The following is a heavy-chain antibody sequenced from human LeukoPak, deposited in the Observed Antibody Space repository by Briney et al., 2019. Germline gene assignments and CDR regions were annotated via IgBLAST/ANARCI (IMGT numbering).Heavy chain of an antibody. CDR3: ARVGSWYRGWFDP. CDR1: GLTVSSNC. D-gene: IGHD6-13*01. CDR2: INHSGST. Sequence: GSLRLSCAASGLTVSSNCMSWIRQPPGKGLEWIGEINHSGSTNYNPSLKSRVTISVDTSKNQFSLKLSSVTAADTAVYYCARVGSWYRGWFDPWGQGTLVTVSS. J-gene: IGHJ5*02. V-gene: IGHV4-34*01.